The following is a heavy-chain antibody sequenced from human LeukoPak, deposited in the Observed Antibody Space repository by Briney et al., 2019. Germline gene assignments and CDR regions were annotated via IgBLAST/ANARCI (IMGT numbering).Heavy chain of an antibody. D-gene: IGHD3-16*01. J-gene: IGHJ6*04. CDR1: GFTFGDYA. Sequence: GRSLSLLCTPSGFTFGDYAVSWARQAGGKGLEWLTFIISKAYYGTPEYGAAVKGTFTISRDGSKGIAYLQMNSLKTEDTAVYYCTRDNLGEDWYHASPRYCYYGMDVWGKGTTVTVSS. V-gene: IGHV3-49*04. CDR2: IISKAYYGTP. CDR3: TRDNLGEDWYHASPRYCYYGMDV.